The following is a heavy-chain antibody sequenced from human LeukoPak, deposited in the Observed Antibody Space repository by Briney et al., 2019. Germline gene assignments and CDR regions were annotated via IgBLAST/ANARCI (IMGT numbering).Heavy chain of an antibody. CDR3: ARGPSLLY. V-gene: IGHV3-7*01. CDR1: GSAFSSHW. D-gene: IGHD2-21*01. CDR2: IKPDGSER. J-gene: IGHJ4*02. Sequence: WGSLRLSCAASGSAFSSHWMSWVRQAPGKGLEWVASIKPDGSERYYVDSLRGRFTISRDNAKTSLYLQMSSLRAEDTAVYYCARGPSLLYRGQGTLVTVSS.